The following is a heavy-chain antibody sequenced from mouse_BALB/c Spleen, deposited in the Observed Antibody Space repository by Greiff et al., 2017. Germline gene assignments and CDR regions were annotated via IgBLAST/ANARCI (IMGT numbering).Heavy chain of an antibody. CDR2: INPGSGGT. D-gene: IGHD2-3*01. Sequence: VQLQQSGAELVRPGTSVKVSCKASGYAFTNYLIEWVKQRPGQGLEWIGVINPGSGGTNYNEKFKGKATLTADKSSSTAYMQLSSLTSDDSAVYFCARWDDGYYFDYWGQGTTLTVSS. CDR1: GYAFTNYL. CDR3: ARWDDGYYFDY. J-gene: IGHJ2*01. V-gene: IGHV1-54*01.